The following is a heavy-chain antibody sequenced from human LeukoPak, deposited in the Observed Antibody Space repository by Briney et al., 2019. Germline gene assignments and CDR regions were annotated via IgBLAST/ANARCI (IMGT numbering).Heavy chain of an antibody. CDR2: ISSGSGTV. CDR3: ARWGSGATRAFDI. J-gene: IGHJ3*02. Sequence: GALRLSCAASGFTFSSYSMNGVRQAPGKGLEWVSHISSGSGTVYYAYSVKGRSTISRDNAKNSLYLQMNSLRAEDTAVYYCARWGSGATRAFDIWGQGTMVTVSS. CDR1: GFTFSSYS. D-gene: IGHD1-26*01. V-gene: IGHV3-48*01.